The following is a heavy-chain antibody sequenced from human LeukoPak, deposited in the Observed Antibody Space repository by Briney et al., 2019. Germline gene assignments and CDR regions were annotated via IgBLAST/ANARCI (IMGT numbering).Heavy chain of an antibody. CDR1: GYTFTSYY. D-gene: IGHD6-19*01. J-gene: IGHJ4*02. Sequence: ASVKVSCKASGYTFTSYYMHWVRQAPGQGLEWMGWINPNGGRINYAQKFQGRVTMTRDTSISTAYMERRRLRSDDSAVYYCARDQRLVAGTFYFDYWGQGTLVTVSS. CDR3: ARDQRLVAGTFYFDY. V-gene: IGHV1-2*02. CDR2: INPNGGRI.